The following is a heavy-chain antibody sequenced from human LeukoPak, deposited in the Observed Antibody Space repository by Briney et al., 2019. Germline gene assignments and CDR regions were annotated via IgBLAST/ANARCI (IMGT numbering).Heavy chain of an antibody. CDR1: GFTFSSYG. CDR2: IRYDGSNK. CDR3: AKDATITMVRGVINWFDP. V-gene: IGHV3-30*02. J-gene: IGHJ5*02. Sequence: GGSLRLSCAASGFTFSSYGMHWVRQAPGKGLEWVAFIRYDGSNKYYADSVKGRFTISRDNSKNTLYLQMNSLRAEDTAVYHCAKDATITMVRGVINWFDPWGQGTLVTVSS. D-gene: IGHD3-10*01.